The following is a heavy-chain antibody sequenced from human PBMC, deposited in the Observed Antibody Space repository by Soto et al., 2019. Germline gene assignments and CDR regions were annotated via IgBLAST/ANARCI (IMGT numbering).Heavy chain of an antibody. J-gene: IGHJ5*02. CDR3: ARGLGSAMPFDP. Sequence: SETLSLTCAVSGGSISSGGYSWSWIRQPPGKGLEWIGYIYHSGSTYYNPSLKSRVTISVDRSKNQFSLKPSSVTAADTAVYYCARGLGSAMPFDPWGQGTLVTVSS. V-gene: IGHV4-30-2*01. CDR1: GGSISSGGYS. CDR2: IYHSGST. D-gene: IGHD2-2*01.